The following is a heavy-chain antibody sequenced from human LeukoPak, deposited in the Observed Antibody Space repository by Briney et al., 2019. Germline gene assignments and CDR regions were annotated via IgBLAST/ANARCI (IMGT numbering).Heavy chain of an antibody. Sequence: QTGGSLRLSCAASGFTFSSYAMSWVRQAPGKGLEWVSTISGSGSGGSTYYADSVKGRLTISRDNSKDTLYLQMNSLRAEDTAVYYCAKLLAVTNSYYFNYWGQGTQVTVSS. CDR3: AKLLAVTNSYYFNY. D-gene: IGHD6-19*01. J-gene: IGHJ4*02. CDR1: GFTFSSYA. V-gene: IGHV3-23*01. CDR2: ISGSGSGGST.